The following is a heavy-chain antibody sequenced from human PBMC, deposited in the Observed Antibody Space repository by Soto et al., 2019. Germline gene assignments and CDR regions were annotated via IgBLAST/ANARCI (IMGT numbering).Heavy chain of an antibody. V-gene: IGHV4-31*03. Sequence: SETLALTFTVSGGSISSGDYYGSCIRQHPWKGLEWILYIYYSGSTYYNPSLKIRVTISVDTSKNQFSLKLSSVTAADTAVYYCERDVDGAGPGVPSGMEVWGQGTPVNVSS. CDR1: GGSISSGDYY. D-gene: IGHD1-26*01. J-gene: IGHJ6*02. CDR2: IYYSGST. CDR3: ERDVDGAGPGVPSGMEV.